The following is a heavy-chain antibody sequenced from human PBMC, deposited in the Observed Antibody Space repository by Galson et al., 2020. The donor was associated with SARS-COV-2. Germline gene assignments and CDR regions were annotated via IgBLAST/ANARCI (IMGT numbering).Heavy chain of an antibody. J-gene: IGHJ4*02. D-gene: IGHD7-27*01. CDR1: GFTFSSYW. Sequence: GGSLRLSCAASGFTFSSYWMHCVRQAPGKGLVWVSRIYSEGSSTSYADSVKGRFTISGDNAKNTLYLQMNSLRAEDTAVYYCARGDMGNDYFDYWGQGTLVTVAS. CDR2: IYSEGSST. V-gene: IGHV3-74*01. CDR3: ARGDMGNDYFDY.